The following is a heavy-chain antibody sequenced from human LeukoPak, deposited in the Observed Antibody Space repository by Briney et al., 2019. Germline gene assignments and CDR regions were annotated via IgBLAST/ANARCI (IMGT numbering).Heavy chain of an antibody. CDR2: ISGSGGST. J-gene: IGHJ4*02. CDR1: GFTFSSYA. Sequence: GGSLRLSCAASGFTFSSYAMSWVRQAPGKGLEWVSAISGSGGSTYYADSVKGRLTISRDNSKNTLYLQMNSLRAEDTAVYYCAKGAGDILTGYYILFDYWGRGTLVTVSS. V-gene: IGHV3-23*01. D-gene: IGHD3-9*01. CDR3: AKGAGDILTGYYILFDY.